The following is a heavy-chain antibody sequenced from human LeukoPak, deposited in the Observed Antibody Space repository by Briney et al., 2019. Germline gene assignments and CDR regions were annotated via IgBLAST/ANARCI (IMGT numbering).Heavy chain of an antibody. J-gene: IGHJ4*02. CDR2: ISGSGGST. Sequence: GGSLRLSCAASGFTFDDYGMSWVRQAPGKGLEWVSAISGSGGSTYYADSVKGRFTISRDNSKNTLYLQMNSLRAEDTAVYYCAREQYQLLWKDYFDYWGQGTLVTVSS. CDR1: GFTFDDYG. D-gene: IGHD2-2*01. V-gene: IGHV3-23*01. CDR3: AREQYQLLWKDYFDY.